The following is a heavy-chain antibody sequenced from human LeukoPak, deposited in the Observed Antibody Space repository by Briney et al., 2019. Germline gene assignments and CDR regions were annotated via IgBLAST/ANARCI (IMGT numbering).Heavy chain of an antibody. Sequence: QPGGSLRLSCAVSGFTCSSCWMNWVRQAPGKGLEWVATVNEDGTAKFYVDSVKGRFTIFRDNTRSSLDLQMNSLTVEDTAMYYCEAPATAWGQGTLVTVSS. V-gene: IGHV3-7*01. J-gene: IGHJ5*02. CDR3: EAPATA. CDR2: VNEDGTAK. CDR1: GFTCSSCW.